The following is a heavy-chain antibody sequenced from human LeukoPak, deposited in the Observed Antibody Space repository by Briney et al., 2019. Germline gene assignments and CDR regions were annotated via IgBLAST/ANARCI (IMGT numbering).Heavy chain of an antibody. J-gene: IGHJ4*02. CDR3: AKGFRSSSWLIYYFDY. CDR1: GFTFSSYA. Sequence: GGSLRLSCAASGFTFSSYAMSWVRQAPGKGLEWVAVISYDGSNKYYADSVKGRFTISRDNSKNTLYLQMNSLRAEDTAVYYCAKGFRSSSWLIYYFDYWGQGTLVTVSS. CDR2: ISYDGSNK. D-gene: IGHD6-13*01. V-gene: IGHV3-30*18.